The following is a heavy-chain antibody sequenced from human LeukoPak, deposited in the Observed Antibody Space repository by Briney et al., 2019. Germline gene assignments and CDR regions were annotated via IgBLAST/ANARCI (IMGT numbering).Heavy chain of an antibody. CDR1: GFTFDDYG. Sequence: GGSLRLSCAASGFTFDDYGMSWVRQAPGKGLEWVSGINWNGGSTGYADSVKGRFTISRDNAKKSLYLHMNSLRAEDTAVYFCAGTYSYDHGALDIWGQGTMVTVSS. V-gene: IGHV3-20*04. CDR3: AGTYSYDHGALDI. J-gene: IGHJ3*02. CDR2: INWNGGST. D-gene: IGHD3-22*01.